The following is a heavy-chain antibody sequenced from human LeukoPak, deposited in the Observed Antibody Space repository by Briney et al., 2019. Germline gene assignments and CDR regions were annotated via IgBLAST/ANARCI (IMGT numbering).Heavy chain of an antibody. CDR1: GGSISSYY. CDR3: ARDRYDPEKDFYDYGMDV. CDR2: ISYKGGT. J-gene: IGHJ6*01. Sequence: SETLSLTCTVSGGSISSYYWSWIRQPPGKGLEWIGFISYKGGTNYNPPLKGRLTLSVDTSKNQVSLRLSSVTAADTAVYYCARDRYDPEKDFYDYGMDVWGQGTTVTVSS. D-gene: IGHD3-16*01. V-gene: IGHV4-59*12.